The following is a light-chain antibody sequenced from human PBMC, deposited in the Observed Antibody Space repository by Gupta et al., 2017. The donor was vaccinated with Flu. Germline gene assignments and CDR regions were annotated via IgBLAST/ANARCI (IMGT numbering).Light chain of an antibody. CDR2: GKD. V-gene: IGLV3-19*01. Sequence: SSELTQDPAVSVDLGQTVRMTCQVDSLRSYYASWYPQKPGQAPVFVIYGKDNRPSGIPDRFSGSSSGNTASLTITGAQAEDEADYYCNSRDSSGNHLGVVFGGGTKLTVL. CDR3: NSRDSSGNHLGVV. CDR1: SLRSYY. J-gene: IGLJ2*01.